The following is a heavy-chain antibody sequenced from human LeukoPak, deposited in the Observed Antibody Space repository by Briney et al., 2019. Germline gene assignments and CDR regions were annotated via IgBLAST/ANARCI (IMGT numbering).Heavy chain of an antibody. V-gene: IGHV3-74*01. CDR3: ARDGLPAARDI. CDR2: INGDGSST. Sequence: GGSLRLSCAGSGFIFSQFWMQWVRQVPGEGLVWVSRINGDGSSTNYADSVKGRFTISRDNAKNTLYLQMNSLRAEDTAVYYCARDGLPAARDIWGQGTMVTVSS. CDR1: GFIFSQFW. D-gene: IGHD6-6*01. J-gene: IGHJ3*02.